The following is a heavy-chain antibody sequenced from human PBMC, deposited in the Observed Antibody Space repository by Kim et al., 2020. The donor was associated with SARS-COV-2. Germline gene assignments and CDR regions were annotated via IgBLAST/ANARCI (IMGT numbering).Heavy chain of an antibody. D-gene: IGHD3-3*01. CDR1: GGSISSSDYY. CDR3: ARHPQSWSGYYRSIDY. CDR2: IYYSGST. J-gene: IGHJ4*02. V-gene: IGHV4-39*01. Sequence: SETLSLTCSVSGGSISSSDYYWGWIRQPPGKGLEWIGNIYYSGSTHYNPSLKSRVTISVDTSKNQFSLKLSSVTAADTAVYYCARHPQSWSGYYRSIDYWGQGTLVTVSS.